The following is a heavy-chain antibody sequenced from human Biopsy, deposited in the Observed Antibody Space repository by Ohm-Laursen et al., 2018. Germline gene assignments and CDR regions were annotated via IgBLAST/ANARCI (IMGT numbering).Heavy chain of an antibody. CDR1: GGSISNNNYY. J-gene: IGHJ5*02. D-gene: IGHD3-22*01. CDR3: ARDYDTSGYYYVS. Sequence: GTLSLTWTVSGGSISNNNYYWGWIRQPPGKGLEWIGSIFYCGSTHYKPSLKSRVNISVDTSKNQFSLKLNSVTAADTAVYYCARDYDTSGYYYVSWGQGTLVTVSS. CDR2: IFYCGST. V-gene: IGHV4-39*01.